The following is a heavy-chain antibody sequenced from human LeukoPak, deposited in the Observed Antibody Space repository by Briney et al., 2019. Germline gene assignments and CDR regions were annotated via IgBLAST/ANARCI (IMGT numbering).Heavy chain of an antibody. Sequence: SETLSLTCAVYGGSFSGYYWSWIRQPPGKGLEWIGSIYYTGSTYYNPSLKSRVTISVDTSKNQFSLKLSSVTAADTAVYYCARQGPPYSSSTYYFDYWGQGTLVTVSS. CDR3: ARQGPPYSSSTYYFDY. V-gene: IGHV4-34*01. J-gene: IGHJ4*02. CDR1: GGSFSGYY. CDR2: IYYTGST. D-gene: IGHD6-13*01.